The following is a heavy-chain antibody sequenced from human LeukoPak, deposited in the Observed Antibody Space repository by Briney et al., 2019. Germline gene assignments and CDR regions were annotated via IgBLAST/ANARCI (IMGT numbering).Heavy chain of an antibody. J-gene: IGHJ5*02. CDR1: GFTFSSYA. V-gene: IGHV3-23*01. Sequence: GGSLRLSCAASGFTFSSYALSWVRQAPGKGLEWVSAISGSGGSTYYADSVKGRFTISRDNSKNTLYLQMNSLRAEDTAVYYCAKAYFMGATTGWFDPWGQGTLVTVSS. D-gene: IGHD1-26*01. CDR3: AKAYFMGATTGWFDP. CDR2: ISGSGGST.